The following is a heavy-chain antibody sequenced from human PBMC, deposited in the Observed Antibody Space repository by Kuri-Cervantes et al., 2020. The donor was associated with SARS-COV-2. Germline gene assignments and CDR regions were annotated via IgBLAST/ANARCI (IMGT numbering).Heavy chain of an antibody. V-gene: IGHV4-39*07. CDR2: IYYSGGT. J-gene: IGHJ4*02. Sequence: SETLSLTCTVSGGSISSSSYYWGWIRQPPGKGLEWIGSIYYSGGTYYNPSLKSRVTISVDTSKNQFSLKLSSVTAADTAVYYCARHIGGYYYVWGQGTLVTVSS. CDR1: GGSISSSSYY. D-gene: IGHD3-22*01. CDR3: ARHIGGYYYV.